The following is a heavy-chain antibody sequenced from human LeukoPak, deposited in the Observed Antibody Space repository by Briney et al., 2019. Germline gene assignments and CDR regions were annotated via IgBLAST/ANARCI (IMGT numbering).Heavy chain of an antibody. CDR1: CGSLSSIIHF. CDR3: ARHTGVYYSDLYS. D-gene: IGHD3-10*01. Sequence: SETLSLTCTVSCGSLSSIIHFWGWIRQPPGKGLEWIGNIYYSGRTYYRPSLKTRVSISLDTSKNQFSLNLRSVTAADTAVYYCARHTGVYYSDLYSWGQGTLVTVSS. V-gene: IGHV4-39*01. J-gene: IGHJ4*02. CDR2: IYYSGRT.